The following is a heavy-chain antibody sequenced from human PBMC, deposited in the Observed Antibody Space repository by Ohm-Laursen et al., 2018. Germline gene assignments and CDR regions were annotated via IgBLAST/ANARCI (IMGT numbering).Heavy chain of an antibody. CDR2: IGTDGGEK. CDR3: ARETDFDY. CDR1: GFTFSANW. Sequence: LSLTCAASGFTFSANWMSWVRQAPGKGLEWVANIGTDGGEKSYVDSVKGRFTISRDKAKNSLYLQMNSLGAEDTAVYYCARETDFDYWGQGTLVTVSS. J-gene: IGHJ4*02. V-gene: IGHV3-7*01.